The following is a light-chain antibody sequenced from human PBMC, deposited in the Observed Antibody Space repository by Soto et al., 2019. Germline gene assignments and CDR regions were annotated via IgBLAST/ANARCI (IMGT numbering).Light chain of an antibody. CDR1: SSDLGGYNY. CDR3: SSNAGSNDLRV. J-gene: IGLJ3*02. Sequence: QSALTQPPSASGSPGQSVTISCTGTSSDLGGYNYVSWCQQHPGKAPKLMIYEVSKRPSGVPDRFSGSKSGNTASLTVSGLQTEDEADYYCSSNAGSNDLRVFGGGTKVTVL. V-gene: IGLV2-8*01. CDR2: EVS.